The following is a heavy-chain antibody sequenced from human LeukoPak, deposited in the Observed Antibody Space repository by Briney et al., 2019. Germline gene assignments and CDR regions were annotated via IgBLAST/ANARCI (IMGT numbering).Heavy chain of an antibody. J-gene: IGHJ4*02. D-gene: IGHD1-1*01. CDR3: VRERGSIGTDLHF. V-gene: IGHV3-21*01. CDR1: GFTFSSSG. CDR2: ISSRSGYI. Sequence: SGGSLRLSCAASGFTFSSSGMNWVRQAPGQGLDWVSSISSRSGYIYYAESVKGRFTISRDNAKNSLYLQMNSLRAEDTAVYYCVRERGSIGTDLHFWGQGTLVTVSS.